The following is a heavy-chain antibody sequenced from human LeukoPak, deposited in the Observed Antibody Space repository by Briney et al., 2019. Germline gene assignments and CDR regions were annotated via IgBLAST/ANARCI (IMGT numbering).Heavy chain of an antibody. Sequence: GGSLRLSCAASGFTFSSYGMHWVRQAPGKGLEWVAFIRYDGSNKYYADSVKGRFTISRDNSKNMLYLQMNSLRAEDTAAYYCGKGGGAVATHLLDYWGQGTLVTVSS. CDR2: IRYDGSNK. D-gene: IGHD6-13*01. CDR1: GFTFSSYG. J-gene: IGHJ4*02. CDR3: GKGGGAVATHLLDY. V-gene: IGHV3-30*02.